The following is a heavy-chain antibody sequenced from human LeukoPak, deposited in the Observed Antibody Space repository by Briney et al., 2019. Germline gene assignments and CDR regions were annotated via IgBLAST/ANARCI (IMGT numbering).Heavy chain of an antibody. Sequence: PGGSLRLSCAASGFTFSSYEMNWVRQAPGKGLEWVSYISSSGSTIYYADSVKGRFTISRDNAKNSLYLQMNSLRAEDTAVYYCARDPDYGDDRYFDYWGQGTLVTVSS. CDR3: ARDPDYGDDRYFDY. D-gene: IGHD4-17*01. V-gene: IGHV3-48*03. CDR2: ISSSGSTI. J-gene: IGHJ4*02. CDR1: GFTFSSYE.